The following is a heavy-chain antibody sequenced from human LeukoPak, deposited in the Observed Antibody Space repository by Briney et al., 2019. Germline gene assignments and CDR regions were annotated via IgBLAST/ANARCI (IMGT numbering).Heavy chain of an antibody. V-gene: IGHV1-46*01. Sequence: VASVTVSCKASGYTFTSYYMHWVRQAPGQGLEWMGIINPSGGSTSYAQKFQGRVTMTRDTSTSTVYMELSSLRSEDTAVYYCARDELLWFGELSPYYYGMDVWGQGTTVTVSS. J-gene: IGHJ6*02. CDR3: ARDELLWFGELSPYYYGMDV. CDR2: INPSGGST. CDR1: GYTFTSYY. D-gene: IGHD3-10*01.